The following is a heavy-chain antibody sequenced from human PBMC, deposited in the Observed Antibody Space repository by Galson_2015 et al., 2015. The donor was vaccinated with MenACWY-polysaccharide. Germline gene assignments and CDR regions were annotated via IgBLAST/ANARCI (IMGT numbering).Heavy chain of an antibody. V-gene: IGHV3-30*18. Sequence: SLRLSCAASGFTFSSYGMHWVRQAPGKGLEWVAVISYDGSNKYYADSVKGRFTISRDNSKNTLYLQMNSLRAEDTAVYYCAKISRRGSSWPFDYWGQGTLVTVSS. CDR2: ISYDGSNK. CDR3: AKISRRGSSWPFDY. D-gene: IGHD6-13*01. J-gene: IGHJ4*02. CDR1: GFTFSSYG.